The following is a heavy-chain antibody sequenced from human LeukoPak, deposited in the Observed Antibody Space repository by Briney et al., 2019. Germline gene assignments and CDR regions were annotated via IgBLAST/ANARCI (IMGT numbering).Heavy chain of an antibody. D-gene: IGHD1-1*01. J-gene: IGHJ4*02. CDR3: AKGYSKDYDY. V-gene: IGHV3-9*01. CDR2: ISWNSGSI. CDR1: GFTFDDYA. Sequence: PGRSLRLSCAASGFTFDDYAMHWVRQGPGKGLEWVSGISWNSGSIGYADSVKGRFTISRDNAKNSLYLQMNSLRAEDTALYYCAKGYSKDYDYWGQGTLVTVSS.